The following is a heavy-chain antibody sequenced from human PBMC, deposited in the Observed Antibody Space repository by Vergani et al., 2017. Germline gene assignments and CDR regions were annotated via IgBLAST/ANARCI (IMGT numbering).Heavy chain of an antibody. D-gene: IGHD6-13*01. Sequence: QVQLQESGPGLVKPSQTLSLTCTVSGGSISSGDYYWSWIRQPPGKGLEWIGYIYYSGSTYYNPSLKSRVTISIDTSKNQFSLKLSSVTASDTAVYYCARVYSSSWYARTGRYYFDYWGQGTLVTVSS. CDR1: GGSISSGDYY. V-gene: IGHV4-30-4*08. CDR3: ARVYSSSWYARTGRYYFDY. J-gene: IGHJ4*02. CDR2: IYYSGST.